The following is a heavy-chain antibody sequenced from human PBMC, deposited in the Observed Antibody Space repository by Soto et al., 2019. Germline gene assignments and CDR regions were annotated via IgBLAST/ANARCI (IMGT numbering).Heavy chain of an antibody. CDR1: GYTFTSYD. Sequence: QVQLVQSGAEVQKPGASVKVSCKTSGYTFTSYDITWVRQATGQGLEWMGWMNPNSGDTAYAQKLQCRVTMIRNTSISTADMALSSLRSEDTAVYYCAKVTHSYDFASGASYDVMDVWGQGTTVTVSS. CDR3: AKVTHSYDFASGASYDVMDV. J-gene: IGHJ6*02. D-gene: IGHD3-3*01. CDR2: MNPNSGDT. V-gene: IGHV1-8*02.